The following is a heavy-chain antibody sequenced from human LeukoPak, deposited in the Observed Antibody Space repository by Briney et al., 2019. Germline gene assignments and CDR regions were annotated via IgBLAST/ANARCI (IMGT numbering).Heavy chain of an antibody. CDR2: IDPSGGTS. CDR1: GYTFTNFY. J-gene: IGHJ6*03. CDR3: ARHLIKDSVVVVGEPPSKYMDV. Sequence: ASVKVSCKASGYTFTNFYMHWVRQAPGQGLEWVGIIDPSGGTSNYAQKFEGRVTMTRDTSTSTVYMELSGLRSEDTAVYYCARHLIKDSVVVVGEPPSKYMDVWGKGTTVTVSS. V-gene: IGHV1-46*01. D-gene: IGHD2-2*01.